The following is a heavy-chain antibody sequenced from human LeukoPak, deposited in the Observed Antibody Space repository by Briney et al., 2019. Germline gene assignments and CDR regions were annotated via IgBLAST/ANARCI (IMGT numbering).Heavy chain of an antibody. V-gene: IGHV4-59*01. CDR3: ARSGYYYGSGSYPDY. Sequence: SETLSLTCTVSGGSISSYYWSWIRQPPGKGLEWIGYIYYSGSTNYNPSLKSRVTISVDTSKNQFSLKLSSVTAADTAVYYCARSGYYYGSGSYPDYWGQGTLVTVSS. D-gene: IGHD3-10*01. CDR2: IYYSGST. CDR1: GGSISSYY. J-gene: IGHJ4*02.